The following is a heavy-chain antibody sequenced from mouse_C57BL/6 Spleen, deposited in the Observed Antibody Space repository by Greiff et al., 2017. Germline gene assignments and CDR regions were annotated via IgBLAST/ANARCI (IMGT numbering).Heavy chain of an antibody. CDR1: GYTFTSYW. V-gene: IGHV1-55*01. J-gene: IGHJ2*01. CDR2: IYPGSGST. CDR3: ARSPIFRTACYYFDY. D-gene: IGHD1-2*01. Sequence: QVQLQQPGAELVKPGASVKMSCKASGYTFTSYWITWVKQRPGQGLEWIGDIYPGSGSTNYNEKFKSKATLTVDTSSSTAYMQLSSLTSEDSAVYYCARSPIFRTACYYFDYWGQGTTLTVSS.